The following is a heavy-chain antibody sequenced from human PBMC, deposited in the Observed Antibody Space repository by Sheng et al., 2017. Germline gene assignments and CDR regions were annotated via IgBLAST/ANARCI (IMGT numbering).Heavy chain of an antibody. V-gene: IGHV3-30*04. CDR3: ARDQGRITMIVVATLGGAFDI. J-gene: IGHJ3*02. D-gene: IGHD3-22*01. Sequence: QVQLVESGGGVVQPGRSLRLSCAASGFTFSSYAMHWVRQAPGKGLEWVAVISYDGSNKYYADSVKGRFTISRDNSKNTLYLQMNSLRAEDTAVYYCARDQGRITMIVVATLGGAFDIWGQGDNGHRLF. CDR1: GFTFSSYA. CDR2: ISYDGSNK.